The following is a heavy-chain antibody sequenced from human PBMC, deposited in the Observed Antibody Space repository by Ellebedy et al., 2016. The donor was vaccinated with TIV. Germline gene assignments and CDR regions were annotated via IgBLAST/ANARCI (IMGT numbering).Heavy chain of an antibody. CDR1: GFTFSNAW. Sequence: GGSLRLSXGAFGFTFSNAWMTWVRQAPGKGLEWVGRIKSKTESGTTDYATPVKGRFTISRDDSKNTLFLQMNSLQTEDTAVYYCTTDPLGGDYYDSSGLDYWGPGTLVTVSS. J-gene: IGHJ4*02. D-gene: IGHD3-22*01. CDR3: TTDPLGGDYYDSSGLDY. V-gene: IGHV3-15*01. CDR2: IKSKTESGTT.